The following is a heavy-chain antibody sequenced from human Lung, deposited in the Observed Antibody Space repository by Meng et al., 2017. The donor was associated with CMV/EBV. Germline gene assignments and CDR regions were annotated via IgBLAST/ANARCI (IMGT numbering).Heavy chain of an antibody. CDR3: AHRHRLRDFDY. CDR1: GFSLSTSGLG. J-gene: IGHJ4*02. Sequence: TFNATSTTLGKPTQTLTLTCTLSGFSLSTSGLGVGWNRQPPGKALEWLALMYWDDDKRYSPSLKNRLTITKDTSKNQVVLTLTNIDPVDTATYYCAHRHRLRDFDYWGQGTLVTVSS. D-gene: IGHD4-17*01. CDR2: MYWDDDK. V-gene: IGHV2-5*02.